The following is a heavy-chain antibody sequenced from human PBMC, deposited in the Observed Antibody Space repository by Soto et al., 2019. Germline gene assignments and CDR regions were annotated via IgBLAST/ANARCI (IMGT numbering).Heavy chain of an antibody. CDR3: ARISGTYYVPDY. J-gene: IGHJ4*02. CDR1: NGAITSGGYY. V-gene: IGHV4-31*03. D-gene: IGHD1-26*01. CDR2: IYHSGST. Sequence: QVQLQESGPRLVEASQTLSLTCTVSNGAITSGGYYWSWIRQPPGKRLEWIGYIYHSGSTFYSPSPQSRPTMSIDTSKNPFSLTLSSLTAADTAVYHCARISGTYYVPDYWGQGTPVTVSS.